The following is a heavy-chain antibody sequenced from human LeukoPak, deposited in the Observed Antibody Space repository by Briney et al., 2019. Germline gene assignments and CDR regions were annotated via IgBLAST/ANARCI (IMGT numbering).Heavy chain of an antibody. CDR2: IRYDGSNK. D-gene: IGHD2-15*01. CDR3: AKDLTGSDRTASHWFDP. J-gene: IGHJ5*02. CDR1: GFTFSSYG. V-gene: IGHV3-30*02. Sequence: GGSLRLSCAASGFTFSSYGMHWVRQAPGKGLEWVAFIRYDGSNKYYADSVKGRFTISRDNSKNTLYLQMNSLRAEDTAVYYCAKDLTGSDRTASHWFDPWGQGTLVTVSS.